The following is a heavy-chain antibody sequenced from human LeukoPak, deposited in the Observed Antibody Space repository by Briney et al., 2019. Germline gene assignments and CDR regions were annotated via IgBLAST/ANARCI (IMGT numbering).Heavy chain of an antibody. Sequence: VKVSCKASGYTFTSYGISWVRQAPGQGLEWMGGIFPIFGTANYAQKFQGRVTITADKSTSTAYMELSSLRSEDTAVYYCASGRRCTNGVCYAYYFDFGGQGTLVTVSS. J-gene: IGHJ4*02. V-gene: IGHV1-69*06. CDR2: IFPIFGTA. CDR1: GYTFTSYG. CDR3: ASGRRCTNGVCYAYYFDF. D-gene: IGHD2-8*01.